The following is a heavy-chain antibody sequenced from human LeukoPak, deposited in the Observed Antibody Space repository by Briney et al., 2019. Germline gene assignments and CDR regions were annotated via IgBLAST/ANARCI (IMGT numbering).Heavy chain of an antibody. Sequence: GGSLRLSCAASGFTFSSYWMSWVRQAPGKGLEWVANIKHDGSAEKYADSLKGRFTISRDNAKNSLYLQMNSLRAEDTAVYYCLREYPVVTPYWGQGTLVTVSS. V-gene: IGHV3-7*01. CDR3: LREYPVVTPY. CDR1: GFTFSSYW. CDR2: IKHDGSAE. D-gene: IGHD4-23*01. J-gene: IGHJ4*02.